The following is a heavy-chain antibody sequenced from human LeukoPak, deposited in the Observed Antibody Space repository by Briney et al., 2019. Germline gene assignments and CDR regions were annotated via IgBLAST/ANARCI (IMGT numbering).Heavy chain of an antibody. CDR2: ISGSGSST. CDR3: ALCITAAGRGYFDY. V-gene: IGHV3-23*01. CDR1: GFTFSTYA. Sequence: QSGGSLRLSCAASGFTFSTYAMSWVRQAPGKGLEWVSAISGSGSSTYYADSVKGRFTISRDNSKNTLCLQMNSLRDEDTAVYYCALCITAAGRGYFDYWGQGTLVTVSS. D-gene: IGHD6-13*01. J-gene: IGHJ4*02.